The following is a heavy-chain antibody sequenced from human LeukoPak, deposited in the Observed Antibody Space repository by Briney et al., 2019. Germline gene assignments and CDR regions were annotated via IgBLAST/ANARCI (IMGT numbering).Heavy chain of an antibody. Sequence: PGGSLRLSCAASGFTFSSYSMNWVRQAPGKGLEWVSSISSSSSYIYYADSVKGRFTISRDNAKNSLYLQMNSLRAEDTAVYYCARDKIGVDAFDIWGQGTMVTVSS. V-gene: IGHV3-21*01. CDR3: ARDKIGVDAFDI. J-gene: IGHJ3*02. CDR2: ISSSSSYI. D-gene: IGHD3-10*01. CDR1: GFTFSSYS.